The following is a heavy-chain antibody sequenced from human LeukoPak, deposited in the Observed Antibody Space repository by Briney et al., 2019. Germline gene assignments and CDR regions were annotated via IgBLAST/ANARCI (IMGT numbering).Heavy chain of an antibody. J-gene: IGHJ4*02. CDR2: ISYDGSNK. CDR3: AKDLADY. CDR1: GFTFSSYG. V-gene: IGHV3-30*18. Sequence: PGRSLRLSCAASGFTFSSYGMHWVRQAPGKGLEGVAVISYDGSNKYYADSVKGRFTISRDNSKNTLYLQMNSLRGEDTAVYYCAKDLADYWGQGTLVTVSS.